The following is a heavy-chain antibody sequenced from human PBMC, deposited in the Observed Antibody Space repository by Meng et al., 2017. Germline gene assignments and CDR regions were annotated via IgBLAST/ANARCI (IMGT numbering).Heavy chain of an antibody. Sequence: QVQLQQWGAGRLKPSETLSLTCAVYGGSFSGYYWSWSRQPPGKGLEWIGEINHSGSTNYNPSLKSRVTISVDTSKNQFSLKLSSVTAADTAVYYCARGRSGTWPWYFDLWGRGTLVTVSS. CDR1: GGSFSGYY. V-gene: IGHV4-34*01. CDR2: INHSGST. CDR3: ARGRSGTWPWYFDL. D-gene: IGHD1-1*01. J-gene: IGHJ2*01.